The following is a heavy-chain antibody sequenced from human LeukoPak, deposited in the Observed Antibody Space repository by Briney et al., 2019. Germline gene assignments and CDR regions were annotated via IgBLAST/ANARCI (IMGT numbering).Heavy chain of an antibody. CDR2: ISGSGGST. Sequence: GRSLRLSCAASGFTFSSYAMSWVRQAPGKGLEWVSAISGSGGSTYYADSVKGRFTISRDNSKNTLYLQMNSLRAEDTAVYYCAKDMAGYSYGYDYWGQGTLVTVSS. J-gene: IGHJ4*02. CDR1: GFTFSSYA. V-gene: IGHV3-23*01. CDR3: AKDMAGYSYGYDY. D-gene: IGHD5-18*01.